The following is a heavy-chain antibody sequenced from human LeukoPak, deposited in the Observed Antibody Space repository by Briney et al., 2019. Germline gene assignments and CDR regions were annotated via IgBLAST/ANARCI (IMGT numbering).Heavy chain of an antibody. D-gene: IGHD3-22*01. V-gene: IGHV4-34*01. CDR3: AGYYYDSSGSITSYFDY. J-gene: IGHJ4*02. CDR2: INHSGST. Sequence: SETLSLTCAVYGGSFSGYYWSWIRQPPGKGLEWIGEINHSGSTNYNPSLKSRVTISVDTSKNQFSLKPSSVTAADTAVYYCAGYYYDSSGSITSYFDYWGQGTLVTVSS. CDR1: GGSFSGYY.